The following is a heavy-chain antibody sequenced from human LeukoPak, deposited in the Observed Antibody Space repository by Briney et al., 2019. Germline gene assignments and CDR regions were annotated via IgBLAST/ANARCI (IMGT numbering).Heavy chain of an antibody. Sequence: GGSLRLSCAASGFTVSSNYMSWVRQTPGKGLEWVSVIYSGGSTYYADSVKGRFTISRDNSKNTLYLQMNSLRVEDTAVYYCAREIYCSASSCTGGVFDIWGQGTMVTVSS. CDR1: GFTVSSNY. D-gene: IGHD2-15*01. J-gene: IGHJ3*02. V-gene: IGHV3-53*01. CDR3: AREIYCSASSCTGGVFDI. CDR2: IYSGGST.